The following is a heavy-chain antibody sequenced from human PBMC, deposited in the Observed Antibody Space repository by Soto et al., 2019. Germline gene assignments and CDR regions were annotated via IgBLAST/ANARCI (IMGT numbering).Heavy chain of an antibody. CDR2: IYPGDSDT. D-gene: IGHD3-10*01. J-gene: IGHJ6*02. CDR3: AREYGSGSPLYYGMDV. CDR1: GYSFTSYW. V-gene: IGHV5-51*01. Sequence: GESLKISCKGSGYSFTSYWIGWVRQMPGKGLEWMGIIYPGDSDTRYSPSFQGQVTISADKSISTAYLQWSSLKASDTAMYYCAREYGSGSPLYYGMDVWGQGTKVNRLL.